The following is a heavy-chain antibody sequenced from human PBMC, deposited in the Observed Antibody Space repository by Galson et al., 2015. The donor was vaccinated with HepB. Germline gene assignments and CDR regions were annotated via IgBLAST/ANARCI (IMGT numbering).Heavy chain of an antibody. Sequence: SLRLSCAASGFTFSNYAMSWVRQAPGKGLEWVSTITGRGDTTFYPDSVKGRFTISRDNSKNTLYLQMNSLRAEDTAVYYCAKGGYYDVLIDYYYYYYMDVWGKGTTVTVSS. J-gene: IGHJ6*03. CDR2: ITGRGDTT. CDR3: AKGGYYDVLIDYYYYYYMDV. V-gene: IGHV3-23*01. D-gene: IGHD3-9*01. CDR1: GFTFSNYA.